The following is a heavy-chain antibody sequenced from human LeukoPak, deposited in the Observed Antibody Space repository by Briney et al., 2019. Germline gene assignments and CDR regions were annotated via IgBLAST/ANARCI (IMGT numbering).Heavy chain of an antibody. CDR1: GGSFSGYY. CDR3: ARLKSGYDYVPLSYMDV. V-gene: IGHV4-34*01. J-gene: IGHJ6*03. Sequence: SETLSLTCAVYGGSFSGYYWSWIRQPPGKGLEWIGEINHSGSTNYNPSLKSRVTISVDTSKNQFSLKLSSVTAADTAVYYCARLKSGYDYVPLSYMDVWGKGTTVSVSS. CDR2: INHSGST. D-gene: IGHD5-12*01.